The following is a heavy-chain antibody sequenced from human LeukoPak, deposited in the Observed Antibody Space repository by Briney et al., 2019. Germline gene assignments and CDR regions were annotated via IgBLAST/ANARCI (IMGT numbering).Heavy chain of an antibody. CDR3: AKLWGTYDPLDI. J-gene: IGHJ3*02. CDR2: ISYDGNNK. CDR1: GFTFGDYA. Sequence: PGGSLRLSCTASGFTFGDYAMSWFRQAPGKGLEWVAVISYDGNNKFYGDSVKGRFTISRDNSKDTLYLQMTSLRPEDTAIYYCAKLWGTYDPLDIWGQGTLVTVSS. V-gene: IGHV3-30*04. D-gene: IGHD3-16*01.